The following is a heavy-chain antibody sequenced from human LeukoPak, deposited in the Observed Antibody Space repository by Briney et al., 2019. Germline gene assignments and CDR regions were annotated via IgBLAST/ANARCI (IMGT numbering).Heavy chain of an antibody. V-gene: IGHV4-39*01. CDR1: GGSISSSSYY. J-gene: IGHJ5*02. CDR3: ARPHTYYYDSSGYLYWFDP. CDR2: IYYSGST. Sequence: SETLSLTXTVSGGSISSSSYYWGWIRQPPGKGLDWIGSIYYSGSTYYNPSLKSRVTISVDTSKNQFSLKLSSVTAADTAVYYCARPHTYYYDSSGYLYWFDPWGQGTLVTVSS. D-gene: IGHD3-22*01.